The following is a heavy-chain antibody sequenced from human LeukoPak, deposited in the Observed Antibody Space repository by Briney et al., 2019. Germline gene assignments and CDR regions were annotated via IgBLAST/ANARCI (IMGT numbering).Heavy chain of an antibody. CDR3: AKLPYFAYFDY. J-gene: IGHJ4*02. CDR2: IYYSGRT. Sequence: SETLSLTCTVSGGSISSYYWSWIRQPPGKGLEWMGYIYYSGRTNYNPSLKSRVTISVDTSKNQFSLKLSSVTAADTAVYHCAKLPYFAYFDYWGQGTLVSVSS. V-gene: IGHV4-59*01. CDR1: GGSISSYY. D-gene: IGHD3-9*01.